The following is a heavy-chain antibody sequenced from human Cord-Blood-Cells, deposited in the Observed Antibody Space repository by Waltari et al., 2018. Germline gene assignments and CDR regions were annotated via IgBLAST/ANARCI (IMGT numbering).Heavy chain of an antibody. CDR2: ISSSSSYI. CDR1: GFTFSSYS. CDR3: ARGLTVYFDWLYYFDY. D-gene: IGHD3-9*01. Sequence: EVQLVESGGGLVKPGGSLRLSCAASGFTFSSYSMNWVRQAPGKGLEWVSSISSSSSYIYYADSVKGRFTISRDNAKNSLYLQMNSLRAEDTAVYYCARGLTVYFDWLYYFDYWGQGTLVTVSS. V-gene: IGHV3-21*01. J-gene: IGHJ4*02.